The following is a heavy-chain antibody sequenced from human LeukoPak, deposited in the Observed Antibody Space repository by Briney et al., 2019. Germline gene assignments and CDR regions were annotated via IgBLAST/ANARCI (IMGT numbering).Heavy chain of an antibody. V-gene: IGHV3-53*01. Sequence: GGSLRLSCAASGFTIDDYAMSWVRQAPGKGLEWVSVIYSGGSTYYADSVKGRFTISRDNSKNTLYLQMNSLRAEDTAVYYCARSPLGGDAFDIWGQGTMVTVSS. CDR3: ARSPLGGDAFDI. CDR2: IYSGGST. J-gene: IGHJ3*02. CDR1: GFTIDDYA.